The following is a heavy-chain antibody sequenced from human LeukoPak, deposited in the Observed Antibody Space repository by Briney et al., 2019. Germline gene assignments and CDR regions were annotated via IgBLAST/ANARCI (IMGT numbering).Heavy chain of an antibody. CDR1: GYSFTSYW. J-gene: IGHJ5*02. D-gene: IGHD6-19*01. V-gene: IGHV5-51*01. CDR3: ARSMAVAGVGLDP. CDR2: IYPGDSDT. Sequence: GESLQISCKGSGYSFTSYWIGWVRQMPGKGLEWMGIIYPGDSDTRYSPSFQGQVTISADKSISTAYLQWSSLKASDTAMYYCARSMAVAGVGLDPWGQGTLVTVSS.